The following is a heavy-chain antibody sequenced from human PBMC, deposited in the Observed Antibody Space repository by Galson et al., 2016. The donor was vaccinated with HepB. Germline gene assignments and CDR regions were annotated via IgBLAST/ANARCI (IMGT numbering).Heavy chain of an antibody. CDR1: GFSFSDYA. CDR3: AKQGEVYDISTGYFDY. CDR2: ISGSGHRT. V-gene: IGHV3-23*01. J-gene: IGHJ4*02. D-gene: IGHD3-9*01. Sequence: SLRLSCAASGFSFSDYAMDWVRQAPGKGLEWVSGISGSGHRTDYADSVKGRFTISRDNSKNTLYLQMNSLRAEDTAVYYCAKQGEVYDISTGYFDYWGQGTLVSVSS.